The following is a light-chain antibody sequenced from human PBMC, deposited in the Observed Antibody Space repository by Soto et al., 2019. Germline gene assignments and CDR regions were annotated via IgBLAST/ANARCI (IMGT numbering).Light chain of an antibody. V-gene: IGKV3-15*01. J-gene: IGKJ1*01. CDR2: DAS. CDR3: QQSNFMPGT. CDR1: QYVSDN. Sequence: QCHTHLTESPGALATPCCGASQYVSDNLAWYQQKPGQAPRLLIFDASNLATGVPARFSGSGSGTEFTLTISNLQSEDFGVYYCQQSNFMPGTFGRGTKVDIK.